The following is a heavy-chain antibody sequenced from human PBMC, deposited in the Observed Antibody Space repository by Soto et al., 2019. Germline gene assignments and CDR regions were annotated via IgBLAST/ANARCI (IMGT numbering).Heavy chain of an antibody. J-gene: IGHJ4*02. CDR3: ARRYCSGGSCYHLDY. CDR1: GGSISSYY. V-gene: IGHV4-59*01. Sequence: QVQLQESGPGLVKPSETLSLTCTVSGGSISSYYWSWIRQPPGKGLEWIGYIYYSGSTNYNPSLKSRVTISVDTSKNQFSLKLSSVTAADTAVYYCARRYCSGGSCYHLDYWGQGTLVTVSS. CDR2: IYYSGST. D-gene: IGHD2-15*01.